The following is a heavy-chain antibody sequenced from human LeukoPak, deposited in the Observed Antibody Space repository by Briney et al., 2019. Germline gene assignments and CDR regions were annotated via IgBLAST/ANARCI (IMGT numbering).Heavy chain of an antibody. CDR3: TVDSNTDSHYY. J-gene: IGHJ4*02. V-gene: IGHV3-15*01. Sequence: GGSLRLSCAGYGSTFSHAWMSWVRQGPGKGLEWVGRIKSKTDGGTIDYAAPVKGRFTISRDDSESTLYLQMNSLKTEDAAIYYCTVDSNTDSHYYWGQGTLVTVSS. CDR2: IKSKTDGGTI. D-gene: IGHD5-18*01. CDR1: GSTFSHAW.